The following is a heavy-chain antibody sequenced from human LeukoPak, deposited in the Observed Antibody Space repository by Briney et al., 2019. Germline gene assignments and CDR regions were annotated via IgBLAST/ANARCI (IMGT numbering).Heavy chain of an antibody. V-gene: IGHV1-69*13. Sequence: ASVKVSCKASGGTFSSYAISWVRQAPGQGLEWMGGIIPIFGTANYAQKFQGRVTITADESTSTAYMELSSLRSEDTAVYYCARESYDILTASGGCYFDYWGQGTLVTVSS. CDR3: ARESYDILTASGGCYFDY. D-gene: IGHD3-9*01. CDR1: GGTFSSYA. CDR2: IIPIFGTA. J-gene: IGHJ4*02.